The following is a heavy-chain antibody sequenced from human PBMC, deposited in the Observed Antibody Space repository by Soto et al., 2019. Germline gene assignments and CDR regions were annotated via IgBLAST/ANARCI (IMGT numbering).Heavy chain of an antibody. CDR3: ARDSLGGPLLATIHFDS. CDR1: GYTSTSYG. Sequence: GDSVEEYCKTSGYTSTSYGFSLVREAPGQGPEWMGWYNVYNGDTDFAQKFLGRVTMTADTSTSTAYMELRSLTSDDTAVYFCARDSLGGPLLATIHFDSWGQGTPVTGSS. V-gene: IGHV1-18*01. CDR2: YNVYNGDT. D-gene: IGHD1-26*01. J-gene: IGHJ4*02.